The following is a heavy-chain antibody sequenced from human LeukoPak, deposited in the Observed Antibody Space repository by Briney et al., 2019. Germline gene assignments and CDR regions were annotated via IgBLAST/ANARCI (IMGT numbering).Heavy chain of an antibody. D-gene: IGHD6-19*01. J-gene: IGHJ4*02. V-gene: IGHV3-72*01. CDR2: IKNKANSYTI. CDR3: SDITAIAGIY. CDR1: GFTFSDHC. Sequence: GGSLRLSCAASGFTFSDHCMDWVRQARGKGLEWVGRIKNKANSYTIEYAASVKGRFIISRDDSKSTLYLQMNSLKTEDTAMYYCSDITAIAGIYWGQGTLVTVSS.